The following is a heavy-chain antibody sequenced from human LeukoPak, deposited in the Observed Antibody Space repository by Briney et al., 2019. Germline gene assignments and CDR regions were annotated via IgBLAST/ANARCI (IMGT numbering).Heavy chain of an antibody. CDR1: GGSISSYY. CDR3: AGVTYDFWSGALNAFDI. CDR2: IYYSGGT. Sequence: PSETLSLTCTVSGGSISSYYWSWIRQPPGKGLEWIGYIYYSGGTNYNPSLKSRVTISVDTSKNQFSLKLSSVTAADTAVYYCAGVTYDFWSGALNAFDIWGQGTMVTVSS. V-gene: IGHV4-59*01. D-gene: IGHD3-3*01. J-gene: IGHJ3*02.